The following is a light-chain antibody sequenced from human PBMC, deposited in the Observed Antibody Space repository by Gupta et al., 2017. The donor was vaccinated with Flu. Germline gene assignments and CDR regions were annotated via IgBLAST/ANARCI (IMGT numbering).Light chain of an antibody. Sequence: SVTISCTGTSSDVGAYNDVSWYQQHPGKAPNLMIYEVSKRPSGVPDRFSGSKSGNTASLTVSGLQAEDEADYYCSSYAGSNNWVFGGGTKVTVL. V-gene: IGLV2-8*01. J-gene: IGLJ3*02. CDR2: EVS. CDR1: SSDVGAYND. CDR3: SSYAGSNNWV.